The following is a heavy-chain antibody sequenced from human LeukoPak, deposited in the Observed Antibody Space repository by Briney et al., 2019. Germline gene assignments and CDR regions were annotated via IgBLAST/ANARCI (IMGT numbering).Heavy chain of an antibody. CDR2: ISGSGGST. CDR3: AKDYYGSGSYFDY. Sequence: GGSLRLSCAASGFTFSSYAMSWVRQAPGKGLEWVSAISGSGGSTYYADSVKGRFTISRDNSTNTLYLQMNSLRAEDTAVYYCAKDYYGSGSYFDYWGQGTLVTVSS. D-gene: IGHD3-10*01. CDR1: GFTFSSYA. J-gene: IGHJ4*02. V-gene: IGHV3-23*01.